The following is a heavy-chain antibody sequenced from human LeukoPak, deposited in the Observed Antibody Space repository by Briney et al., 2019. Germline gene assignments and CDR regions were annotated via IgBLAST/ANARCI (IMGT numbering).Heavy chain of an antibody. Sequence: PSETLSLTCTVSGGSISSSSYYWGWIRQPSGKGLEWIGSIYYSGSTYYNPSLKSRVTISVDTSKNQFSLKLSSVTAADTAVYYCARQGIAVAIDYWGQGTLVTVSS. CDR3: ARQGIAVAIDY. V-gene: IGHV4-39*01. J-gene: IGHJ4*02. CDR2: IYYSGST. CDR1: GGSISSSSYY. D-gene: IGHD6-19*01.